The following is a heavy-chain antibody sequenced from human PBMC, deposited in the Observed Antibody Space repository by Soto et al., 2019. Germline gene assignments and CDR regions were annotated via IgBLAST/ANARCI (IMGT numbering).Heavy chain of an antibody. V-gene: IGHV1-2*02. CDR1: GYTFTGYY. CDR2: INPNSGGT. J-gene: IGHJ6*02. D-gene: IGHD3-22*01. Sequence: QVQLVQPGAEVKKPGASVKVSCKASGYTFTGYYMHWVRQAPGQGREWMGWINPNSGGTNYAQKFQGRVTMTRDTSISTAYMELSRLRSDDTAVYYCAREWLLTSAYYYDGMDVWGQGTTVTVSS. CDR3: AREWLLTSAYYYDGMDV.